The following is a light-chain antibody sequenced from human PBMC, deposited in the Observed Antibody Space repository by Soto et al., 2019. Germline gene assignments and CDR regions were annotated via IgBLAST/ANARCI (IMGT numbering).Light chain of an antibody. J-gene: IGLJ2*01. CDR1: SSDVGGYNY. V-gene: IGLV2-14*01. CDR2: DVS. CDR3: SSYTSSIL. Sequence: QSALTQPACVSGSPGQSITISCAGTSSDVGGYNYVSWYQQHPGKAPKLMIYDVSNRPSGVSNRFSGSKSGNTASLTISGLQAEDEADYYCSSYTSSILFGGGTKLTV.